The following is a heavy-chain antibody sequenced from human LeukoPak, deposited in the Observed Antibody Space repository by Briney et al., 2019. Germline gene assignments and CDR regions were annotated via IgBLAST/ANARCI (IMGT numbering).Heavy chain of an antibody. Sequence: PSETLSLTCVLHGGSIGGHYWSWIRQSPGKGLEWIGEIKHSVNANYNPSLMSRVTISVDTSKTQFSLKMTSVTAADTAVYYCARAINYGSGSYYFDYWGQGALVTVSS. V-gene: IGHV4-34*01. J-gene: IGHJ4*02. D-gene: IGHD3-10*01. CDR1: GGSIGGHY. CDR2: IKHSVNA. CDR3: ARAINYGSGSYYFDY.